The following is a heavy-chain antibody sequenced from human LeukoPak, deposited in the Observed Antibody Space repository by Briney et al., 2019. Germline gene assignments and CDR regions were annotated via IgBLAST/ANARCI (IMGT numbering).Heavy chain of an antibody. J-gene: IGHJ4*02. CDR1: GGSISSYY. D-gene: IGHD6-19*01. V-gene: IGHV4-59*08. CDR2: IYYSGST. Sequence: SETLSLTCTVSGGSISSYYWSWIRQPPGKGLEWIGYIYYSGSTNYNPSLKSRVTISVDTSKNQFSLKLSSVTAADAAVYYCARRTVAGTLDYWGQGTLVTVSS. CDR3: ARRTVAGTLDY.